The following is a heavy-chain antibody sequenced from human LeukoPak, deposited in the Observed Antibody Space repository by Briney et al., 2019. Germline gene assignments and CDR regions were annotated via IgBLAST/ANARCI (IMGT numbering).Heavy chain of an antibody. CDR2: ISKDGGST. CDR1: GLTFSEYW. Sequence: GGSLRLSCAASGLTFSEYWMHWVRQDAGKGLVWVAGISKDGGSTEYADFVKGRCTISRDNAKNTLYLQMNSLTVDDTAVYYCTSGIGTYDYWGLGAQVTVSS. CDR3: TSGIGTYDY. V-gene: IGHV3-74*03. J-gene: IGHJ4*02. D-gene: IGHD1-14*01.